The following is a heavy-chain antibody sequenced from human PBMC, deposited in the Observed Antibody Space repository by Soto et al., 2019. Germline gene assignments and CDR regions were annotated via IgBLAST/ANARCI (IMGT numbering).Heavy chain of an antibody. J-gene: IGHJ4*02. CDR2: ISNSFSDGNT. CDR1: GFTFSNYA. CDR3: AKVFSPEGGNYFDH. V-gene: IGHV3-23*01. Sequence: GGSLGLSCGASGFTFSNYAMDWVRQAPGKGLEWVSAISNSFSDGNTHYADSVKGRFTISRDNDKNTVFLEMNSLRAEDTAVYYCAKVFSPEGGNYFDHCGQGTLVTVSS.